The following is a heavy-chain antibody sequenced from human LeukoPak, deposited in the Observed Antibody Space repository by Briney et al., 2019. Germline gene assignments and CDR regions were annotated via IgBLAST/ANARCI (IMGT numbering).Heavy chain of an antibody. CDR1: GYTFTGYY. CDR3: ASAPYYYDSSGYYPHAFDI. Sequence: VASVKVSCKASGYTFTGYYMHWVRQAPGQGLEWMGWINPNSGGTNYAQKFQGRVTMTRDTSISTAYMELSRLRSDDTAVYYCASAPYYYDSSGYYPHAFDIWGQGTMVTVSS. J-gene: IGHJ3*02. D-gene: IGHD3-22*01. V-gene: IGHV1-2*02. CDR2: INPNSGGT.